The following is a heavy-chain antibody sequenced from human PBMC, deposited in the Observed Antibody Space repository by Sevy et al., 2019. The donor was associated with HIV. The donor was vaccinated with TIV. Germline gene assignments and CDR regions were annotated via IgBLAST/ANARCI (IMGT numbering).Heavy chain of an antibody. D-gene: IGHD3-10*01. CDR1: GYTFTSYA. CDR2: INAGNGNT. V-gene: IGHV1-3*01. CDR3: ARDYFGSGTFYNGNCFDY. Sequence: ASVKVSCKASGYTFTSYAFHWVRQAPGQRLEWMGWINAGNGNTKYSEKFQGRVTITRNTSASTAYMELSSLRSEDTAVYDCARDYFGSGTFYNGNCFDYWGQGTLVTVSS. J-gene: IGHJ4*02.